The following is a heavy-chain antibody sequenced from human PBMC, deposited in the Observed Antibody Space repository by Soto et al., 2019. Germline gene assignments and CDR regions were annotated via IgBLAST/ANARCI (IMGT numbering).Heavy chain of an antibody. CDR2: IKEDGSEK. CDR3: ARGWGDCASSGFSYLYPREV. CDR1: GFTFSTYW. V-gene: IGHV3-7*01. D-gene: IGHD6-19*01. J-gene: IGHJ6*02. Sequence: PGGSLGLSCSASGFTFSTYWMSWVRQAPGKGLEWVANIKEDGSEKYYVDSVEGRFTISRDNAKNSLYLQMNSLRAEDTAVYYCARGWGDCASSGFSYLYPREVWGQWTTGIVSS.